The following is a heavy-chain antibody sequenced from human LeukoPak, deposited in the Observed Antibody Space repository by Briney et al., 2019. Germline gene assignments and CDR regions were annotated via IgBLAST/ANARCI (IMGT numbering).Heavy chain of an antibody. D-gene: IGHD6-13*01. CDR3: ARSGYRDMWFDP. Sequence: SETLSLTCAVYGGSFSGYYWSWIRQPPGKGLEWIGEINHSGSTNYNPSLKSRVTISVDTSKNQFSLKLSSVTAADTAVYYCARSGYRDMWFDPWGQGTLVTVSS. CDR1: GGSFSGYY. CDR2: INHSGST. V-gene: IGHV4-34*01. J-gene: IGHJ5*02.